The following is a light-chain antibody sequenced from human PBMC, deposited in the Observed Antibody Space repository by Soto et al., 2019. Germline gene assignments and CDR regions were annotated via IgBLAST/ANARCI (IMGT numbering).Light chain of an antibody. V-gene: IGKV1-39*01. CDR3: HQSSTTPPT. CDR1: QSISSY. CDR2: TAS. Sequence: DIQMTQSPSSLSASVGDRVTITCRASQSISSYLNWYQQKPGKAPKLLIYTASSLQSGVPSMFSGSGSGTDFTLTISSLQPEDFATYYCHQSSTTPPTFGQGTKLELK. J-gene: IGKJ2*01.